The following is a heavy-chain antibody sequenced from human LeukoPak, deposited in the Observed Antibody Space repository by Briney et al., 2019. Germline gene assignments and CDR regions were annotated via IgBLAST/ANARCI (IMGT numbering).Heavy chain of an antibody. D-gene: IGHD6-6*01. V-gene: IGHV4-34*01. CDR2: INHSGST. CDR1: GGSSSGYY. Sequence: PSETLSLTCAVYGGSSSGYYWSWIRQPPGKGLEWIGEINHSGSTNYNPSLKSRVTISVDTSKNQFSLKPSSVTAADTAVYYCASRLAARPFDPWGQGTLVTVSS. J-gene: IGHJ5*02. CDR3: ASRLAARPFDP.